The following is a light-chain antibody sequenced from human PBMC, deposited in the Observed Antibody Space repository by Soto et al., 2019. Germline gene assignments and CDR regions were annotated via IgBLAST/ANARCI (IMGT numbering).Light chain of an antibody. Sequence: QSLLTQPASVSGSPGQSITISCTGTSSDVGSYNLVSWYQQHPGKAPKLMIYEGSKRPSGVSNRFSGSKSGNTASLTISGLQAEDEADYYCCSYAGSSTYAVFGGGTQLTVL. V-gene: IGLV2-23*01. CDR1: SSDVGSYNL. CDR3: CSYAGSSTYAV. CDR2: EGS. J-gene: IGLJ7*01.